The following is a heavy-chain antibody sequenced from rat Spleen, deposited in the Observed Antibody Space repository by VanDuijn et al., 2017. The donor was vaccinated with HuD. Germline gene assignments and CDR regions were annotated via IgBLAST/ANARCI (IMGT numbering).Heavy chain of an antibody. CDR2: INKDSSTI. J-gene: IGHJ4*01. Sequence: EVKLVESGGGLVQPGRSLKLSFAASGFNFNDYWMGWVRQAPGKGLEWIGEINKDSSTINYTPSLKDRFTISRDSAHNTLYLQMSKLGSEDTAIYYCAREYTTDYYYFRLIMDAWGQGASVTVSS. D-gene: IGHD1-6*01. CDR1: GFNFNDYW. CDR3: AREYTTDYYYFRLIMDA. V-gene: IGHV4-2*01.